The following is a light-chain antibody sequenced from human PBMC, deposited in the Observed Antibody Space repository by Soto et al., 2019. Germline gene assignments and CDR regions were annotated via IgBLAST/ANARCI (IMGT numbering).Light chain of an antibody. Sequence: QSVLTQPASVSGSPGQSITIFCTGTSSDVGGYNYVSWYQQHPGKAPKLMIYDVSNRPSGVSNRFSGSKSGNTASLTISVLQAEDEADYYCSSYTSSSTPLYVFGTGTKVTVL. CDR2: DVS. V-gene: IGLV2-14*01. CDR1: SSDVGGYNY. CDR3: SSYTSSSTPLYV. J-gene: IGLJ1*01.